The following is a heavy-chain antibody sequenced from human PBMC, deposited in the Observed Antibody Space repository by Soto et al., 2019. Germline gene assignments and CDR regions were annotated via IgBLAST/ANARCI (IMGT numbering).Heavy chain of an antibody. D-gene: IGHD3-9*01. V-gene: IGHV1-3*01. J-gene: IGHJ4*02. Sequence: ASVKVSCKASGYTFTNYAIDWVRQAPGQRLEWMGWFNAGNGNTKYSQNFLGRVTITRDTSASTAYMELSSLRSEDTAVYYCGRGSRYSNYWGQGTLVTVSS. CDR3: GRGSRYSNY. CDR2: FNAGNGNT. CDR1: GYTFTNYA.